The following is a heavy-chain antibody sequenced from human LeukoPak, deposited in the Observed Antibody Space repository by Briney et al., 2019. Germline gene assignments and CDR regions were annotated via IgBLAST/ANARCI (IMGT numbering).Heavy chain of an antibody. J-gene: IGHJ4*02. Sequence: QTGGSLRLSCSASGFTFITYPMHWVRQALGKGLEWVAVTSHDENNKYYADSVKGRFTISRDNAKNSLYLQMNSLRAEDTAVYYCAREKTRRDGYKSFDYWGQGTLVTVSS. CDR1: GFTFITYP. V-gene: IGHV3-30-3*01. CDR2: TSHDENNK. D-gene: IGHD5-24*01. CDR3: AREKTRRDGYKSFDY.